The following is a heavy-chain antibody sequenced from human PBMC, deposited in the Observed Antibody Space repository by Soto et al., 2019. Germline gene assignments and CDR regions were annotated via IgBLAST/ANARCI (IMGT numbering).Heavy chain of an antibody. J-gene: IGHJ4*02. V-gene: IGHV1-2*02. CDR3: ARDLATGGCSAGFEY. CDR2: INPNSGGT. CDR1: GYTFTGYY. D-gene: IGHD6-25*01. Sequence: ASVKVSCKASGYTFTGYYIHWVLHAPGQGLEWMGWINPNSGGTKYPQKFQGRVTMTRDTSIRTVYMSLTGLKSDHTAVYFCARDLATGGCSAGFEYRGKGTLVTV.